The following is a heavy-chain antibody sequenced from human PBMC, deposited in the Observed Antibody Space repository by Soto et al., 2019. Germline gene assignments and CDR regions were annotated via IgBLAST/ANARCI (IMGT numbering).Heavy chain of an antibody. D-gene: IGHD3-16*01. CDR3: ARDHGGGGLTLEY. J-gene: IGHJ4*02. Sequence: DLEESGGGLVKPGGSQRLSCTASGFIFSDYYMSWIRQAPGKGLEWVSDISNSGRITHHADSVEGRFTISRDNAKDSLYLQMNSLRPEDSAIYYCARDHGGGGLTLEYWGQGTLVTVSS. CDR2: ISNSGRIT. CDR1: GFIFSDYY. V-gene: IGHV3-11*01.